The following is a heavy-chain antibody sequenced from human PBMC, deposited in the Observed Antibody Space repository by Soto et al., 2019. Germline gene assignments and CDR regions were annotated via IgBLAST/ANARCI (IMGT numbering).Heavy chain of an antibody. Sequence: EVQLLESGGGLVQPGGSLRLSCAASGFTFSSYAMSWVRQAPGKGLEWVSAISGSGGSTYYADSVKGRFTISRDNSKNTLYLQMNSLRAEDTAVYYCAKDRVGATMISYYFDYWGQGTLVTVSS. CDR3: AKDRVGATMISYYFDY. V-gene: IGHV3-23*01. J-gene: IGHJ4*02. D-gene: IGHD1-26*01. CDR2: ISGSGGST. CDR1: GFTFSSYA.